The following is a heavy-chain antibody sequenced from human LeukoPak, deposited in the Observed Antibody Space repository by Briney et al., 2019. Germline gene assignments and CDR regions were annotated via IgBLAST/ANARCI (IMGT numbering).Heavy chain of an antibody. CDR3: ARARLRWSEGAFDI. D-gene: IGHD4-23*01. CDR1: GASISSDY. CDR2: VYHSGST. V-gene: IGHV4-59*01. J-gene: IGHJ3*02. Sequence: SETLSLTCTVSGASISSDYWNWLRQPPGKGLEWLGHVYHSGSTNYNPSLKSRVTISVDTSKNQFSLKLSSVTAADTAVYYCARARLRWSEGAFDIWGQGTMVTVSS.